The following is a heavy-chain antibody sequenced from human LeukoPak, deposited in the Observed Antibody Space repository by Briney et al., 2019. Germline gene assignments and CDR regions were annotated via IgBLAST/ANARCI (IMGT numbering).Heavy chain of an antibody. D-gene: IGHD5-18*01. CDR1: GFTFSSYG. V-gene: IGHV3-30*02. J-gene: IGHJ4*02. CDR3: ARDLSGVTGYTYGRGIDY. CDR2: IRYDGSNK. Sequence: GGSLRLSCAASGFTFSSYGMHWVRQAPGKGLEWVAFIRYDGSNKYYADSVKGRFTISRDNAKNSLYLQMNSLRAEDTAVYYCARDLSGVTGYTYGRGIDYWGQGTLVTVSS.